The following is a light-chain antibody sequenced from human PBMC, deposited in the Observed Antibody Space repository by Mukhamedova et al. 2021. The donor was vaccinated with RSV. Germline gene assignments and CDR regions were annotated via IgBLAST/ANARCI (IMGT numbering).Light chain of an antibody. CDR3: QQAITFPLT. Sequence: ASVGDRVTISCRASQRTSTWLAWYQQKPGKAPKLLMFGASHLQSGVPSRFTGSGSGTDFTLTITSLQPEDVATYYCQQAITFPLT. V-gene: IGKV1-12*01. CDR1: QRTSTW. CDR2: GAS. J-gene: IGKJ5*01.